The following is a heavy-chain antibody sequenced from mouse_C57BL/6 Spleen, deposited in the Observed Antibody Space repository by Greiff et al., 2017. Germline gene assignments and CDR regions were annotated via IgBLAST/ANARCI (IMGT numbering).Heavy chain of an antibody. CDR3: ARRDYGSFDY. V-gene: IGHV1-80*01. D-gene: IGHD1-1*01. J-gene: IGHJ2*01. CDR2: IYPGDGDT. CDR1: GYAFSSYW. Sequence: QVQLKQSGAELVKPGASVKISCKASGYAFSSYWMNWVKQRPGKGLEWIGKIYPGDGDTNYNGKFKGKATLTADKSSSTAYMLLSRLTSEDSAVYFCARRDYGSFDYWGQGTTLTVSS.